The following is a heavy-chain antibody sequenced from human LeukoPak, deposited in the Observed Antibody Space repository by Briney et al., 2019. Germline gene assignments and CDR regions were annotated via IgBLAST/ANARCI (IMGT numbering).Heavy chain of an antibody. D-gene: IGHD6-13*01. CDR2: IRYDGSNK. V-gene: IGHV3-30*02. Sequence: GGSLRLSCAASTFTFRTYGMHWVRQAPGKGLEWVSFIRYDGSNKYYADSVKGRFTISRDNSKNTLYLQMNSLRAEDTAVYYCVREYSGWLAAAGAWGQGTLVTVSS. CDR3: VREYSGWLAAAGA. CDR1: TFTFRTYG. J-gene: IGHJ4*02.